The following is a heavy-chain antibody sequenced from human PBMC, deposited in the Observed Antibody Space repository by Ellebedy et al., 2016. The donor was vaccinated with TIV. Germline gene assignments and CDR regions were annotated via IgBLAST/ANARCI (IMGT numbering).Heavy chain of an antibody. V-gene: IGHV1-2*06. CDR3: ARIMYFEYDSWSDY. CDR2: INPNSGDA. CDR1: GYVFNDYY. D-gene: IGHD3-3*01. Sequence: ASVKVSCKTSGYVFNDYYIHWVRQAPGQGLEWLGRINPNSGDANYAPKFQGRVTLTRDTSIRTYFMELNRLRSDDTAVYYCARIMYFEYDSWSDYWGQGTLVTVSS. J-gene: IGHJ4*02.